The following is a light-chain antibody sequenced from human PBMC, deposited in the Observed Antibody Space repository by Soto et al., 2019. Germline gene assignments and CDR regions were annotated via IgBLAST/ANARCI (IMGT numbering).Light chain of an antibody. J-gene: IGKJ2*01. CDR3: QQSYSTPLYT. Sequence: DIQMTQSPSSLSASVGDTVTITCRAGQNISNFFSWYQHKPGKAPKLLIYSASTLQSGVPARFSGSGSGTHFTLTISSLQPEDFATYYCQQSYSTPLYTFGQGTKLEIK. CDR2: SAS. V-gene: IGKV1-39*01. CDR1: QNISNF.